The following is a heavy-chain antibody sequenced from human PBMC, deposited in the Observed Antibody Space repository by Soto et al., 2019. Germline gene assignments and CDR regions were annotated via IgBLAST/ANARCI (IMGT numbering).Heavy chain of an antibody. J-gene: IGHJ4*02. Sequence: PSETLSLTCTVSGGSIRNYYWSWIRQPPGKGLEWIGYVYSSGSTHYNPSLQSRVTISADTSKNQVSLKVNSVTAADTAVYYCARDHPHSYGVYYFDYPGQHTPVTVSS. CDR2: VYSSGST. CDR3: ARDHPHSYGVYYFDY. D-gene: IGHD5-18*01. V-gene: IGHV4-59*01. CDR1: GGSIRNYY.